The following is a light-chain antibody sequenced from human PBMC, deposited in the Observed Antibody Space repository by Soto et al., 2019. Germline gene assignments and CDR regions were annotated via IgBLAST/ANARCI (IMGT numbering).Light chain of an antibody. Sequence: DIQMTQSPSTLSASVGDRVTITCRASQSISSWLAWYQQKPGKAPKLLIYKASSLESGVPSRFSGSGSGTEFTLTISSLQPDDFATYYCQQYNSYSGTFXQGTKADI. CDR1: QSISSW. CDR2: KAS. V-gene: IGKV1-5*03. J-gene: IGKJ1*01. CDR3: QQYNSYSGT.